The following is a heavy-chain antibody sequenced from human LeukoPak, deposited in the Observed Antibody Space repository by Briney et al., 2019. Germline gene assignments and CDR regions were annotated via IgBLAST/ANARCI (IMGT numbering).Heavy chain of an antibody. CDR1: GFTFSSYG. V-gene: IGHV3-30*18. Sequence: PGGSLRLSCAASGFTFSSYGMHWVRQAPGKGLEWVAVISYDGSNKYYADSVKGRFTISRDNSKNTLYLQMNSLRAEGTAVYYCAKEGRYYMDVWGKGTTVTISS. CDR2: ISYDGSNK. CDR3: AKEGRYYMDV. J-gene: IGHJ6*03.